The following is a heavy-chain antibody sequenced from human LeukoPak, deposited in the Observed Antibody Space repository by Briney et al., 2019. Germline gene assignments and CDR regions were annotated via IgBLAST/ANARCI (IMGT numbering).Heavy chain of an antibody. D-gene: IGHD2-2*01. V-gene: IGHV1-2*02. Sequence: GASVKVSCKASGYMFTDYFMHWVRQAPGQGPEWMGWFNPKSGDKKYAQQFQGRVTMTRDTSINTAYMEMSGLTSDDTAVYYCARGRGKTNIMNCSSTSRYSGYYYYYYMDVWGKGTTVTVSS. CDR3: ARGRGKTNIMNCSSTSRYSGYYYYYYMDV. CDR2: FNPKSGDK. J-gene: IGHJ6*03. CDR1: GYMFTDYF.